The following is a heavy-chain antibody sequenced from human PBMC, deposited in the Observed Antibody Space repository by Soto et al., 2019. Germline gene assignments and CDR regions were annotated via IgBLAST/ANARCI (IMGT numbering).Heavy chain of an antibody. CDR1: GFTFSSYG. CDR3: AKDRRSSSWYDY. CDR2: ISYDGSNK. D-gene: IGHD6-13*01. J-gene: IGHJ4*02. V-gene: IGHV3-30*18. Sequence: GGPLRLSCAASGFTFSSYGMHWVRQAPGKGLEWVAVISYDGSNKYYADSVKGRFTISRDNSKNTLYLQMNSLRAEDTAVYYCAKDRRSSSWYDYWGQGTLVTVSS.